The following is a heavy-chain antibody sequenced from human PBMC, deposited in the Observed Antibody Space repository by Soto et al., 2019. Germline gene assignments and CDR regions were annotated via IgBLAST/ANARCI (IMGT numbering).Heavy chain of an antibody. CDR3: AKPRYRATEDAPVRNLDY. D-gene: IGHD3-16*02. J-gene: IGHJ4*02. Sequence: QITLKESGPTLVKPTQTLTLTCSFSGFSLNTDGVGVGWVRQPPGEALEWLALIYWDDDERYNPSLKTSLTIRKDTSKYKLVLTMTLMDPVDRVSYYCAKPRYRATEDAPVRNLDYWGQGTLVTVSS. V-gene: IGHV2-5*02. CDR1: GFSLNTDGVG. CDR2: IYWDDDE.